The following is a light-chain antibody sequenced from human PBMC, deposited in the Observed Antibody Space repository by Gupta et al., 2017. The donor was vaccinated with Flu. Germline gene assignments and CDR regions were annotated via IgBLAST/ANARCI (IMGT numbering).Light chain of an antibody. V-gene: IGKV1-5*01. CDR1: QSMTTS. CDR3: QQYDRYPWT. Sequence: PSSLSASLGDRVTITCRASQSMTTSLAWFQQKPGRAPQVLIYGASTLHGGVPSTFSGSGSGTXFTLTIXSLQPDDFATYYCQQYDRYPWTFGXGTKVEI. J-gene: IGKJ1*01. CDR2: GAS.